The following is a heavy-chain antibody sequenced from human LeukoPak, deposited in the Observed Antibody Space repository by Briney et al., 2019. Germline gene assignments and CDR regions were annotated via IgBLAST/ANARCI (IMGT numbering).Heavy chain of an antibody. Sequence: PGGSLRLSCAASGFTVSSNYMSWVRQAPGKGLEWVSVIYSGGSTYYADSVKGRFTISRDNSKNTLYLQMNSLRAEDTAVYYCARDRSIVGSFGMDYWGQGTWSPSPQ. D-gene: IGHD1-26*01. V-gene: IGHV3-66*01. CDR3: ARDRSIVGSFGMDY. CDR1: GFTVSSNY. CDR2: IYSGGST. J-gene: IGHJ4*02.